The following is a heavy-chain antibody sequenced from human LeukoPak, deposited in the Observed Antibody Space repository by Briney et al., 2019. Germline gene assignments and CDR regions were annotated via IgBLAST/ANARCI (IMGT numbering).Heavy chain of an antibody. CDR1: GGSISSHY. Sequence: SETLSLTCTVSGGSISSHYWSWIRQPPGKGLEWIGYIYYSGSTNYNPSLKSRVTVSVDTSKNQFSMKLSSVTAADTAVYYCARAAYYDFWSGYRGGYNWFDPWGQGTLVTVSS. D-gene: IGHD3-3*01. J-gene: IGHJ5*02. CDR2: IYYSGST. V-gene: IGHV4-59*11. CDR3: ARAAYYDFWSGYRGGYNWFDP.